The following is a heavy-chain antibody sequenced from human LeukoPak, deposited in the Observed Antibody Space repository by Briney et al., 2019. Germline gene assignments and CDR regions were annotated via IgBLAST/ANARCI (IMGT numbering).Heavy chain of an antibody. CDR3: ARYASGSYYWFDP. D-gene: IGHD3-10*01. CDR2: IHASGTT. J-gene: IGHJ5*02. V-gene: IGHV4-4*07. Sequence: SGTLSLTCTVSGGSISSFYWSWIRQPAGKGLEWIGRIHASGTTNYNPSLKSRVTMSVDTSKSQFSLKLSSVTTADTALYYCARYASGSYYWFDPWGQGTLVTVSS. CDR1: GGSISSFY.